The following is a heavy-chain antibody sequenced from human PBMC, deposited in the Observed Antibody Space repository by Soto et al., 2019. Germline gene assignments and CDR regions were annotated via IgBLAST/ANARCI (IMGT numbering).Heavy chain of an antibody. Sequence: ASVKVSCKASGYTFTGYYIHWVRQAPGQGLEWMGWINPNSGGTNYAQKFQGWVTMTRDTSISTAYMELSRLRSDDTAVYYCARGGGDYDSYYYYMDVWGKGTTVTVSS. CDR1: GYTFTGYY. D-gene: IGHD2-21*02. J-gene: IGHJ6*03. CDR3: ARGGGDYDSYYYYMDV. CDR2: INPNSGGT. V-gene: IGHV1-2*04.